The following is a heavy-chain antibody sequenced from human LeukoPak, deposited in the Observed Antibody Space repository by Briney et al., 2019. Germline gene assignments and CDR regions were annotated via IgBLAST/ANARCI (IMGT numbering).Heavy chain of an antibody. Sequence: LSGGSLRLSCAASGFTFSSYGMHWVRQAPGKGLEWVAFIRYDGSNKYYTDSVKGRFTISRDDSKNTVYLQMTGLRAEDTAVYYCAKDQGNWAYFDYWGQGTLVTVSS. CDR1: GFTFSSYG. CDR2: IRYDGSNK. D-gene: IGHD7-27*01. J-gene: IGHJ4*02. CDR3: AKDQGNWAYFDY. V-gene: IGHV3-30*02.